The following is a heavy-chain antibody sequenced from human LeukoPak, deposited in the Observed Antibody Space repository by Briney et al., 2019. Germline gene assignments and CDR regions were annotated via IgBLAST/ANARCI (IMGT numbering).Heavy chain of an antibody. CDR1: GGSFSGYY. J-gene: IGHJ4*02. D-gene: IGHD1-1*01. V-gene: IGHV4-34*01. CDR3: ARVNINNWHSCDY. Sequence: PSETLSLTCAVYGGSFSGYYWSWIRQPPGKGLEWIGEINHSGSPNYNPSLKSRVTISVDKSRNHFSLILSSVTAADTAVYYCARVNINNWHSCDYWGQGTLVTVSS. CDR2: INHSGSP.